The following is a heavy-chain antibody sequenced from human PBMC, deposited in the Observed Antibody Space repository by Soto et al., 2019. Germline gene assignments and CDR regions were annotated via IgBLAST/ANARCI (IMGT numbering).Heavy chain of an antibody. V-gene: IGHV1-3*01. Sequence: ASVKVSCKASGYTFTSYAMHWVRQAPGQRLEWMGWINAGNGNTKYSQKFQGRVTITRDTSASTAYMELSSLRSEDTAVYYCARDPEYSSSSLGYYYGMDVWGQGTTVTVS. J-gene: IGHJ6*02. D-gene: IGHD6-6*01. CDR3: ARDPEYSSSSLGYYYGMDV. CDR2: INAGNGNT. CDR1: GYTFTSYA.